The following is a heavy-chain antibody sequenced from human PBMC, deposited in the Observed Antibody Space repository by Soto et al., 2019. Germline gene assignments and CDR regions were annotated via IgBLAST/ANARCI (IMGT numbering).Heavy chain of an antibody. CDR2: INPNSGGT. V-gene: IGHV1-2*04. CDR1: GYTFAGYY. CDR3: ARDMFPIFGVVSRSGMDV. Sequence: ASVKVSCKASGYTFAGYYMHWVRQAPGQGLEWMGWINPNSGGTNYAQKFQGWVTMTRDTSISTAYMELSRLRSDDTAVYYCARDMFPIFGVVSRSGMDVWGHGT. D-gene: IGHD3-3*01. J-gene: IGHJ6*02.